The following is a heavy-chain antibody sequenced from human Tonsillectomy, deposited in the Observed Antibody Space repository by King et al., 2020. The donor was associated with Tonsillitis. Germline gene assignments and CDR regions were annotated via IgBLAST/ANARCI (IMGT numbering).Heavy chain of an antibody. J-gene: IGHJ4*02. Sequence: VQLVESGGGVVQPGGSLRLSCAASGVTFRSYGMHWVRQAPGKGLEWVAFIQNDGSNEYYADSVKGRFTISRDNSKNTLYLQMNSLRAEDTAVYYCAKDPTYIFPLGTWEGADHWGQGTLVTVSS. D-gene: IGHD1-26*01. CDR2: IQNDGSNE. CDR1: GVTFRSYG. CDR3: AKDPTYIFPLGTWEGADH. V-gene: IGHV3-30*02.